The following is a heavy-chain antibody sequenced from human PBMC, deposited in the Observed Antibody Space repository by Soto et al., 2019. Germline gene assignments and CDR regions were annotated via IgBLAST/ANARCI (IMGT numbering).Heavy chain of an antibody. CDR3: TIGSWSGEVFDI. CDR2: IIPMLGRA. CDR1: GGTFSTYS. Sequence: QVPLVQSGAEVKKPGSAVNVSCKDSGGTFSTYSMFWVRQAPGQGLEWMGRIIPMLGRANYAQKFQGRVAITEDKSTGTAYMELSSLRSEDTALYYCTIGSWSGEVFDIWGQGTMVSVSS. V-gene: IGHV1-69*02. J-gene: IGHJ3*02. D-gene: IGHD2-21*01.